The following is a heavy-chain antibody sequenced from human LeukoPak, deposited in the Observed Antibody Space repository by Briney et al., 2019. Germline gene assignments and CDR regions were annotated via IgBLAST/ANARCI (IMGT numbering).Heavy chain of an antibody. J-gene: IGHJ4*02. CDR1: GFSVSGTH. Sequence: PGGSLRLSCAASGFSVSGTHMSWVRQAPGKGLEWVSATYTGGTTYYADSVQGRFTIYRDNSKNTLYLQMNSLRAEDTAVYYCAKDEATSGGGLASWGQGTLVSVSS. V-gene: IGHV3-53*01. D-gene: IGHD3-16*01. CDR2: TYTGGTT. CDR3: AKDEATSGGGLAS.